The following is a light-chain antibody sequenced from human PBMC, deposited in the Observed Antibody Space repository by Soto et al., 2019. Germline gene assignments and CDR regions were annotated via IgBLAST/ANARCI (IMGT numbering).Light chain of an antibody. CDR2: DAS. Sequence: IQMTQSPSSLSASVADRVTITCQGSQDISKNLNWYQQKPGKAPKLLIYDASSLQTGVPSRFSGSGSATHFTFTISSLQPEDIATYYCQQHDNLPPITFGQGTRLEI. J-gene: IGKJ5*01. CDR1: QDISKN. V-gene: IGKV1-33*01. CDR3: QQHDNLPPIT.